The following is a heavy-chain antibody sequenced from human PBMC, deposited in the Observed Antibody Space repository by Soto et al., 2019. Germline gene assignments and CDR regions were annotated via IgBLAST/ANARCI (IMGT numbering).Heavy chain of an antibody. CDR3: ARFSYDSSGYYDY. J-gene: IGHJ4*02. CDR2: IYHSGST. D-gene: IGHD3-22*01. V-gene: IGHV4-4*02. CDR1: GGSISSSNW. Sequence: SETLSLTCAVSGGSISSSNWWSCVRQPPGKGLEWIGEIYHSGSTNYNPSLKSRVTISVDKSKNQFSLKLSSVTAADTAVYYCARFSYDSSGYYDYWGQGTLVTVSS.